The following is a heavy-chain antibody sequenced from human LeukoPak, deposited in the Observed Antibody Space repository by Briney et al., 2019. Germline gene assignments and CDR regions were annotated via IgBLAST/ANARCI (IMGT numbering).Heavy chain of an antibody. CDR3: ARTGYLADAFDI. CDR2: IYYSGST. J-gene: IGHJ3*02. Sequence: PSQTLSLTCTVSGGSISSGDYYWSWIRQPPGKGLEWIGYIYYSGSTYYNPYLKSRVTISVDTSKNQFSLKLSSVTAADTAVYYCARTGYLADAFDIWGQGTMVTVSS. CDR1: GGSISSGDYY. D-gene: IGHD3-9*01. V-gene: IGHV4-30-4*08.